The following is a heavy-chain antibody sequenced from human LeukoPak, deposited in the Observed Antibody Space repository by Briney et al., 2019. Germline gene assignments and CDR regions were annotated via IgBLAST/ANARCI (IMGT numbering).Heavy chain of an antibody. V-gene: IGHV1-46*01. CDR1: GYTFTSYY. J-gene: IGHJ3*02. D-gene: IGHD4-17*01. CDR3: ARALPGLVTTDAFDI. Sequence: GASVKVSCKASGYTFTSYYMHWVRQAPGQGLEWMGIINPSGGSTSYAQKFQGRVTMTRDTSTSTVYMELSSLRSEDTAVYYCARALPGLVTTDAFDIWGQGTMVTVSS. CDR2: INPSGGST.